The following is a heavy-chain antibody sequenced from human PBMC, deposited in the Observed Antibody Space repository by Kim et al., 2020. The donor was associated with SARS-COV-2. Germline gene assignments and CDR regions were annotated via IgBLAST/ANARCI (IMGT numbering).Heavy chain of an antibody. J-gene: IGHJ4*02. V-gene: IGHV4-61*02. D-gene: IGHD1-26*01. CDR2: IYTSGST. Sequence: SETLSLTCTVSGGSISSGSYYWSWIRQPAGKGLEWIGRIYTSGSTNYNPSLKSRVTISVDTSKNQFSLKLSSVTAADTAVYYCARGQKHFGGSYENYWGQGTLVTFSS. CDR3: ARGQKHFGGSYENY. CDR1: GGSISSGSYY.